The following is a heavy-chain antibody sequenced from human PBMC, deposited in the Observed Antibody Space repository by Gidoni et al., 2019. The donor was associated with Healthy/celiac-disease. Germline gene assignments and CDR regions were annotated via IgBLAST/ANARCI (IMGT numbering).Heavy chain of an antibody. CDR2: IWYDGSNK. Sequence: QVQLVESGGGVVQPGRSLRLSCAASGFTFSSYGMHWVRQAPGKGLEWVAVIWYDGSNKYYADSVKGRFTISRDNSKNTLYLQMNSLRAEDTAVYYCAGHSGSYYDYYYYGMDVWGQGTTVTVSS. CDR1: GFTFSSYG. CDR3: AGHSGSYYDYYYYGMDV. V-gene: IGHV3-33*08. D-gene: IGHD1-26*01. J-gene: IGHJ6*02.